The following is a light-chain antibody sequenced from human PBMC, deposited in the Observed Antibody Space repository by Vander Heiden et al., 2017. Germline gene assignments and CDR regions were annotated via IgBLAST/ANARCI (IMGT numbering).Light chain of an antibody. J-gene: IGKJ4*01. CDR1: QGISNS. CDR2: AAS. V-gene: IGKV1-13*02. Sequence: AVPLTQSPSSLSASVGDRVTITCRASQGISNSVAWYHQRPGKTPRLLIYAASTLAGVPSRFSGSGSGTYFSLTIINLQPEDLGTYYCQQFNAYPLTFGGGTNVEI. CDR3: QQFNAYPLT.